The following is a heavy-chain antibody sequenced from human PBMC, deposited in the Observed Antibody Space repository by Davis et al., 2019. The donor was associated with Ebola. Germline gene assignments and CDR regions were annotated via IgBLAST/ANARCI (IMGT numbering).Heavy chain of an antibody. CDR1: GFTFSSYA. CDR2: IKQDGSER. J-gene: IGHJ4*02. V-gene: IGHV3-7*01. Sequence: GESLKISCAASGFTFSSYAMSWVRQAPGRGLEWVATIKQDGSERYYVDSVNGRLTISRDNAKNSVHLQMNSLRVEDTALYYCARAGWDIVVVPAAHHTFDYWGQGTLVTVSS. CDR3: ARAGWDIVVVPAAHHTFDY. D-gene: IGHD2-15*01.